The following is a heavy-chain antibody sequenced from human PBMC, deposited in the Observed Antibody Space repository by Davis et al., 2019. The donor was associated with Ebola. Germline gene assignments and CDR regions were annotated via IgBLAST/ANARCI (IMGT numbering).Heavy chain of an antibody. CDR3: VSFAWTASPHLDS. J-gene: IGHJ4*02. V-gene: IGHV3-74*01. Sequence: PGGSLRLSCPASGFTSATYWTHWVRQRPDKGLGWVARMNSDGRNLRYADSGKGRLTISRDNAKKLLFLQMTNLTVEDTAMYYCVSFAWTASPHLDSWGQGTLVTVSS. CDR1: GFTSATYW. D-gene: IGHD3-16*01. CDR2: MNSDGRNL.